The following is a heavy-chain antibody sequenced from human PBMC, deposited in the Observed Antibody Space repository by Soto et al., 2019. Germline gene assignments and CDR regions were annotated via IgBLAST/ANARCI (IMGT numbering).Heavy chain of an antibody. J-gene: IGHJ6*02. D-gene: IGHD3-10*01. CDR3: AKAVLSGYYYYYGMDV. CDR1: GFTFSSYA. Sequence: GGSLRLSCAASGFTFSSYAMSWVRQAPGKGLEWVSAISGNGGSTYYADSVKGRFTISRDNSKNTLYLQMNSLRAEDTAVYYCAKAVLSGYYYYYGMDVWGQGTTVTVSS. V-gene: IGHV3-23*01. CDR2: ISGNGGST.